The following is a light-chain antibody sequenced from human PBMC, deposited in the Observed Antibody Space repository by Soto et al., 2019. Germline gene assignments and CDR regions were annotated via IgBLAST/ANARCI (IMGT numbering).Light chain of an antibody. CDR2: SNN. V-gene: IGLV1-44*01. Sequence: QPVLPQTPSASGTPGQRVTSSCCGSNSNIGSNTVNWYQQLPGTAPKLLIYSNNQRPSGVPDRFSGSKSGTSASLAISGLQSEDEADYHCAAWDDSLNGWVFGGGTKLTVL. CDR3: AAWDDSLNGWV. J-gene: IGLJ3*02. CDR1: NSNIGSNT.